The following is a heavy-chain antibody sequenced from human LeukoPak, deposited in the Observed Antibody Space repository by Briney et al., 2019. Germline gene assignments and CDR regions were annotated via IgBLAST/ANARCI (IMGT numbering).Heavy chain of an antibody. J-gene: IGHJ4*02. CDR1: GFTFSSYA. Sequence: GGSLRLSCAASGFTFSSYAMHWVRQAPGKGLEWVAVISYDGSNKYYADSVKGRFTISRDNSKNTLYLQMNSLRAEDTAVYYCATLYSRDYWGQGTPVTVSS. D-gene: IGHD6-13*01. CDR3: ATLYSRDY. V-gene: IGHV3-30-3*01. CDR2: ISYDGSNK.